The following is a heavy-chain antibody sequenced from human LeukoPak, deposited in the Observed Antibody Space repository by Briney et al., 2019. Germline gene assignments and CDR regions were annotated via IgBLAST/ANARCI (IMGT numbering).Heavy chain of an antibody. J-gene: IGHJ4*02. CDR3: AYYYGSGSPFDY. CDR1: GYSISNGYY. CDR2: MYHSGNS. V-gene: IGHV4-38-2*02. D-gene: IGHD3-10*01. Sequence: SETLSLTCTVSGYSISNGYYWGWIRQPPGKGLEWIGSMYHSGNSYYNPSLKSRVTISVDTSKNQFSLKLSSVTAADTAVYYCAYYYGSGSPFDYWGQGTLVTVSS.